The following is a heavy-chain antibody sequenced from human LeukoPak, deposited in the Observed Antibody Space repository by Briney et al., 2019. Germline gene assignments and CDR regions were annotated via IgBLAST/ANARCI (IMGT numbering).Heavy chain of an antibody. V-gene: IGHV4-59*01. Sequence: SETLSLTCTVSGGSISSYYWSWIRQPPGKGLEWIGYIYYSGSTNYNPFLKSRVTISVDTSKNQISLKLTSVTAADTAVYYCARGHDGVVGWFAPWGRGTLVAVSS. CDR1: GGSISSYY. D-gene: IGHD2-15*01. CDR2: IYYSGST. J-gene: IGHJ5*02. CDR3: ARGHDGVVGWFAP.